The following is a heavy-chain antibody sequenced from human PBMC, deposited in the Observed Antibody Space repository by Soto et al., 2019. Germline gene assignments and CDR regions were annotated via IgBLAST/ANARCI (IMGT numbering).Heavy chain of an antibody. Sequence: HPGGSLRLSCAASGFKFSNYAMSWVRQAPGKGLEWVSLISATGGGTYYADSVKGRFTISRDNSHNTLYLRVHSLTAEDTAVYYCAKDRRAGGNSAFCFDFWGQGAQVTVSS. D-gene: IGHD3-16*01. CDR2: ISATGGGT. J-gene: IGHJ5*01. CDR3: AKDRRAGGNSAFCFDF. CDR1: GFKFSNYA. V-gene: IGHV3-23*01.